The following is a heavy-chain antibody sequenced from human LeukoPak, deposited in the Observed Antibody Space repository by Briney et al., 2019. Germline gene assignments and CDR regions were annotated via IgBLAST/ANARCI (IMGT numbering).Heavy chain of an antibody. CDR3: ARERGWGSKYFDY. D-gene: IGHD3-16*01. J-gene: IGHJ4*02. CDR1: GFTFSSYS. Sequence: GGSLRLSCAASGFTFSSYSMTWVRQAPGKGLEWISYIRSSGSPIYYADSVRGRFTISKDNAKNSLYLQMNSLRDEDTAVYYCARERGWGSKYFDYWGQGTLVTVSS. CDR2: IRSSGSPI. V-gene: IGHV3-48*02.